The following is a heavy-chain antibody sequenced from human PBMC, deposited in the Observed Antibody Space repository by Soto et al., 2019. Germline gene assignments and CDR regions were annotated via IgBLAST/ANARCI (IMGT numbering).Heavy chain of an antibody. D-gene: IGHD3-22*01. CDR1: GGSISSYY. V-gene: IGHV4-59*08. CDR2: IYYTGTT. J-gene: IGHJ5*01. Sequence: SETLSLTCTVSGGSISSYYWSWIRQPPGKGLEWIGYIYYTGTTTYNPSVKSRVTISVDSSKNQFSLNLTSVSAADTAVYYCARLGGFYQSLDSWGQGTLVTVSS. CDR3: ARLGGFYQSLDS.